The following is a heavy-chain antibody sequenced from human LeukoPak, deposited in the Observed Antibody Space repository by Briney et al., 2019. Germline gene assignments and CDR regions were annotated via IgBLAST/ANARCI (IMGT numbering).Heavy chain of an antibody. Sequence: PGGSLRLSCSASGFTFSAYWMSWIRQVPGEGLEWVAFITHNGGTQYYADSVKGRFTISRDNSQSTVFLQMNSVRPEDTAVYYCARDAQSGAFSDFDYWGQGTLVTVSS. J-gene: IGHJ4*02. D-gene: IGHD1-26*01. CDR1: GFTFSAYW. V-gene: IGHV3-30-3*01. CDR3: ARDAQSGAFSDFDY. CDR2: ITHNGGTQ.